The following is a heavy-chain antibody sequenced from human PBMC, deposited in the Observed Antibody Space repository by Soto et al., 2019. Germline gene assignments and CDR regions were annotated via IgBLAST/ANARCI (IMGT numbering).Heavy chain of an antibody. CDR3: ARDPIAAAGTFDY. Sequence: SETLSLTCTVSGGSISSGGYYWSWIRQHPGKGLEWIGYIYYSGSTYHNPSLKSRVTISVDTSKNQFSLKLSSVTAADTAVYYCARDPIAAAGTFDYWGQGTLVTVSS. J-gene: IGHJ4*02. CDR1: GGSISSGGYY. CDR2: IYYSGST. D-gene: IGHD6-13*01. V-gene: IGHV4-31*03.